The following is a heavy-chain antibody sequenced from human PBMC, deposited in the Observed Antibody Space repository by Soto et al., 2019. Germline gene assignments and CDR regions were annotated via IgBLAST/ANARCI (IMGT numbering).Heavy chain of an antibody. D-gene: IGHD3-3*01. CDR2: IYWDDDK. V-gene: IGHV2-5*02. CDR1: GFSLSTSGVG. CDR3: AHRRIGVSQWNYGVFDY. J-gene: IGHJ4*02. Sequence: QITLKESGPTLVKPTQTLTLTCTFSGFSLSTSGVGVGWIRQPPGKALEGLVIIYWDDDKRYSPSLRSRLTISKDTSKNQVVLIMTNVDPEDTATYFCAHRRIGVSQWNYGVFDYWGQGILVTVSS.